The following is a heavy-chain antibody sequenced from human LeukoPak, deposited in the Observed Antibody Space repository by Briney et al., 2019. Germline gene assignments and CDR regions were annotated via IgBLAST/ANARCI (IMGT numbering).Heavy chain of an antibody. CDR3: AQGYLSGWYPY. D-gene: IGHD6-19*01. V-gene: IGHV3-23*01. CDR2: ISVDGETP. Sequence: GGSLRLSCVGSGFSVSSFGMSWVRQAPGKGLEWISAISVDGETPYYADSVKGRFIISRDNSKNTLYLQLSNLRAEDTAVYYCAQGYLSGWYPYWGQGSLVSVSS. CDR1: GFSVSSFG. J-gene: IGHJ4*02.